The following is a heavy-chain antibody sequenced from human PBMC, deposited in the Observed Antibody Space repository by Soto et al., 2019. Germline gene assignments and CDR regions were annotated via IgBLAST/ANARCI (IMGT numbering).Heavy chain of an antibody. Sequence: ASVKVSCKASGYTFTGSYMHWVRQAPGQGLEWMGWINPNSGGTNYAQKFQGWVTMTRDTSISTAYMELSRLRSDDTAVYYCARGKLYMDIVLMVYAIPEPDFDYWGQGTLVTVSS. CDR2: INPNSGGT. D-gene: IGHD2-8*01. CDR1: GYTFTGSY. J-gene: IGHJ4*02. V-gene: IGHV1-2*04. CDR3: ARGKLYMDIVLMVYAIPEPDFDY.